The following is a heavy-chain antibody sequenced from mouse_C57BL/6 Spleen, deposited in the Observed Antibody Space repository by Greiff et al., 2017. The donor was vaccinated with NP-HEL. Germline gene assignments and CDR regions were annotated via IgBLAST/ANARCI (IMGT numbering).Heavy chain of an antibody. Sequence: QVQLQQPGAELVMPGASVKLSCKASGYTFTSYWMHWVKQRPGQGLEWIGEIDPSDSYTNYNQKFKGKSTLTVDKSSSTAYMQLSSLTSEDSAVYYCARGDSPYAMDYWGKGTSVTVSS. V-gene: IGHV1-69*01. CDR2: IDPSDSYT. J-gene: IGHJ4*01. D-gene: IGHD3-2*01. CDR3: ARGDSPYAMDY. CDR1: GYTFTSYW.